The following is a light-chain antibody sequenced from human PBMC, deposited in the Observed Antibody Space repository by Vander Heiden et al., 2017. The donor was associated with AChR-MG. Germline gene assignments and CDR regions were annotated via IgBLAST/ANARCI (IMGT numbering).Light chain of an antibody. Sequence: QPALTQPASVSGSPGRSTTIPCTGTSTDVGGYNSASWYQQHPGKAPKLMIYDVSNRPSGVSNRFSGSKSGNTASLTISGLQAEDEADYYCSSYTSSSTPYVFGTGTKVTVL. V-gene: IGLV2-14*03. CDR3: SSYTSSSTPYV. J-gene: IGLJ1*01. CDR1: STDVGGYNS. CDR2: DVS.